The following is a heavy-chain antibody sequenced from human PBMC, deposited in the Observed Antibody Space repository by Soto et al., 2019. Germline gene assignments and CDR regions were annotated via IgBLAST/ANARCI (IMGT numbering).Heavy chain of an antibody. CDR1: GFTFSSYS. J-gene: IGHJ5*02. V-gene: IGHV3-21*01. CDR3: ARDGDYYDFWSGYDDWFDP. D-gene: IGHD3-3*01. Sequence: EVQLVESGGGLVKPGGSLRLSCAASGFTFSSYSMNWVRQAPGKGLEWVSSISSSSSYIYYADSVKGRFTISRDNAKNSLYLQMTSLRAEDTAVYYCARDGDYYDFWSGYDDWFDPWGQGTLVTVSS. CDR2: ISSSSSYI.